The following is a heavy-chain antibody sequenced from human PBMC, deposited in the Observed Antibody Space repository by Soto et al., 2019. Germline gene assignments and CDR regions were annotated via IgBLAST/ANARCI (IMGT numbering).Heavy chain of an antibody. CDR2: ISAYNGNT. Sequence: ASVKVSCKASGYTFTSYGISWVRQAPGQGLEWMGWISAYNGNTNYAQKLQGRVTMTTDTSTSTAYMELSSLRSEDTAVYYCAVYYCSSTSCYGAFDIWGQGTRVTVSS. CDR3: AVYYCSSTSCYGAFDI. V-gene: IGHV1-18*01. J-gene: IGHJ3*02. D-gene: IGHD2-2*01. CDR1: GYTFTSYG.